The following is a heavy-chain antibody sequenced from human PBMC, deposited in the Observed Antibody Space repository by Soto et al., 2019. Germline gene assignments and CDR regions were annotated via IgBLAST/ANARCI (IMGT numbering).Heavy chain of an antibody. CDR3: ARGDLPTSWRFDP. Sequence: SETLSLTCAVSGGSISSGGYSWSWIRQPPGKGLEWIGYTLHTGGAYYNPSLESRVTISVDISKNEFSLKLTSVTAADTAMYYCARGDLPTSWRFDPWGQGALVTVSS. V-gene: IGHV4-30-2*01. J-gene: IGHJ5*02. CDR1: GGSISSGGYS. D-gene: IGHD2-21*02. CDR2: TLHTGGA.